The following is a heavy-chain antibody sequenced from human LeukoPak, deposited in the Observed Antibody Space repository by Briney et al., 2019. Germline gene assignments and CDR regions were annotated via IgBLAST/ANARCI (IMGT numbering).Heavy chain of an antibody. D-gene: IGHD3-10*01. CDR1: GYTFTSHG. CDR2: INTNTGNP. J-gene: IGHJ6*02. Sequence: ASVKVSCKASGYTFTSHGMNWVRQAPGQGLEWMGWINTNTGNPTYAQGFTGRFVFSLDTPVSTAYLQINSLKAEDTAVYYCARWFEEFDMDVWGQGTTVTVSS. CDR3: ARWFEEFDMDV. V-gene: IGHV7-4-1*02.